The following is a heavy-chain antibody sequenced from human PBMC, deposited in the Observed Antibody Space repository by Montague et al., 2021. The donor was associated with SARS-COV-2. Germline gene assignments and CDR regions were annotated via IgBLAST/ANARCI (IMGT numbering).Heavy chain of an antibody. CDR1: GFAFSNYE. V-gene: IGHV3-48*03. Sequence: SLRLSCATSGFAFSNYEFHWVRQAPGKGLEWLSGISSGGNSIDTADSVKGRFIISRDNAKNSLYLQMNSLRVEDTAVYYCAQDLKQFRGIFDCTYGMDVWGQGTTVTVSS. CDR3: AQDLKQFRGIFDCTYGMDV. D-gene: IGHD3/OR15-3a*01. CDR2: ISSGGNSI. J-gene: IGHJ6*02.